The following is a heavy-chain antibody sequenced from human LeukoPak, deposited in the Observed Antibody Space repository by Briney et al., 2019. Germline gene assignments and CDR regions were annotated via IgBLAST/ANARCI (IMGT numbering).Heavy chain of an antibody. V-gene: IGHV3-30*02. CDR1: GFTFSSYA. D-gene: IGHD3-22*01. CDR2: IRHDGSNK. CDR3: AKGGYYDSSGYYHLFHFDY. Sequence: GGSLRLSCAASGFTFSSYAMHWVRQAPGKGLEWVAVIRHDGSNKYYADSVKGRFTISRDNSKNTLYLQMNSLRAEDTAVYYCAKGGYYDSSGYYHLFHFDYWGQGTLVTVSS. J-gene: IGHJ4*02.